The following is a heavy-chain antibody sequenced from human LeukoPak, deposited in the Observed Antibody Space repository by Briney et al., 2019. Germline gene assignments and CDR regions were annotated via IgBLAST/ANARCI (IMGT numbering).Heavy chain of an antibody. J-gene: IGHJ4*02. CDR2: ISESGDNT. V-gene: IGHV3-23*01. CDR3: AKDLRYGDQK. CDR1: GITFSTHA. D-gene: IGHD4-17*01. Sequence: PGGSLRLSCAASGITFSTHAMSWVRQAPGKGLEWVSAISESGDNTYYADSVKGRFTISRDNSKNTLDLQMNCLRAEDTAVYYCAKDLRYGDQKGGQGTLVTVSS.